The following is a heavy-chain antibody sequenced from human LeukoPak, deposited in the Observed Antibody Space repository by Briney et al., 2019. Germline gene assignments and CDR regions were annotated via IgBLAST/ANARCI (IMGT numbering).Heavy chain of an antibody. CDR3: ASRSYYSYFDY. J-gene: IGHJ4*02. Sequence: ETLSLTCTVSGGSISSYYWSWIRQPPGKGLEWIGYIYTSGSTNYNPSLKSRVTISVDTSKNQFSLKLSSVTAADTAVYCCASRSYYSYFDYWGQGTLVTVSS. CDR2: IYTSGST. V-gene: IGHV4-4*09. CDR1: GGSISSYY. D-gene: IGHD1-26*01.